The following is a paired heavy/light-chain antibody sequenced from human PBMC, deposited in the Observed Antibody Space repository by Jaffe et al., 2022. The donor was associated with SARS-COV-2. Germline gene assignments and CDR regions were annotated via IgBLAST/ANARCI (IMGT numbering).Heavy chain of an antibody. D-gene: IGHD2-21*01. CDR3: AKDFAVPGIFDY. J-gene: IGHJ4*02. CDR2: VSGSGGRT. Sequence: EVQLLESGGGLVQPGGSLRLSCAASGFTFSTFAMNWVRQAPGKGLEWVSTVSGSGGRTYYADSVKGRFTISRDNSKNTLFLQMNSLTAEDTAVYYCAKDFAVPGIFDYWGQGTLSTVSS. V-gene: IGHV3-23*01. CDR1: GFTFSTFA.
Light chain of an antibody. V-gene: IGKV3-11*01. CDR2: DAS. J-gene: IGKJ2*01. CDR3: QQRSTWPRT. Sequence: DIVLTQSPATLSLSPGERATLSCRASQSVSSYLAWYQQKPDQPPRLLIYDASNRATGIPARFSGSGSGTDFTLTIGSLEPEDFAVYYCQQRSTWPRTFGQGTKLEIK. CDR1: QSVSSY.